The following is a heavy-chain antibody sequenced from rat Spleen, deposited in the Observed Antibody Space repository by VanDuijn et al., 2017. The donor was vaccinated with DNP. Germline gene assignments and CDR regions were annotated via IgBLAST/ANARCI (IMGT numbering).Heavy chain of an antibody. CDR3: ARNYGGYRPWDY. CDR2: ITSSGGTT. D-gene: IGHD1-11*01. J-gene: IGHJ2*01. CDR1: GFTFSDYA. Sequence: EVQLVESGGGLVQPGRSLKLSCAASGFTFSDYAMAWVRQSPKKGLEWVASITSSGGTTYYPDSVKGRFTISRDNAKNTLYLQMKSLRSEDTATYYCARNYGGYRPWDYWGQGVMVTVSS. V-gene: IGHV5S13*01.